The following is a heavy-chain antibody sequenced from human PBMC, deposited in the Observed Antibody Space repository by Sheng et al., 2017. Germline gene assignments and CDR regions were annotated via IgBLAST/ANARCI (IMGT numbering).Heavy chain of an antibody. J-gene: IGHJ4*02. Sequence: EVQLVESGGGLVQPGKSLRLSCAASGFTFTDYDMDWVRQAPGKGLEWVGRSRNKDNSYSTHYGASVKGRFTISRDDSENSLYLQMNSLQTEDTAVYYCAFILGYCSGAACYSGWGQGTLVTVSS. CDR1: GFTFTDYD. V-gene: IGHV3-72*01. CDR3: AFILGYCSGAACYSG. D-gene: IGHD2-15*01. CDR2: SRNKDNSYST.